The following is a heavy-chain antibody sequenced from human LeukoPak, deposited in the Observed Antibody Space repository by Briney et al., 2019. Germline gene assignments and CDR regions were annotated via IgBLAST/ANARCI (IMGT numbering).Heavy chain of an antibody. J-gene: IGHJ5*02. CDR1: GFTFSSYA. Sequence: GGSLTLSCAASGFTFSSYAMTWVRQAPGKGLEWVSAITDSTYFADSVKGRFTISRDSSKNTVYLQMNSLRAEDTAVYYCARYCSGGRCYSGLDPWGQGALVTVSS. V-gene: IGHV3-23*01. D-gene: IGHD2-15*01. CDR3: ARYCSGGRCYSGLDP. CDR2: ITDST.